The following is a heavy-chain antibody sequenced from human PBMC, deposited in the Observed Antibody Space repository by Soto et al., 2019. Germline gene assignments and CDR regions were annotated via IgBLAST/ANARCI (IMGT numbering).Heavy chain of an antibody. V-gene: IGHV1-18*01. J-gene: IGHJ5*02. CDR3: ARGGSGSYHVRGNWFDP. CDR1: GYTFTSYG. D-gene: IGHD3-10*01. CDR2: ISAYNGNT. Sequence: QVQLVQSGAEVKKPGASVKVSCKASGYTFTSYGISWVRQAPGQGLEWMGWISAYNGNTNYAQKLQGRVTMTTDTPTRTAYMELRSVKSVDTAVYSCARGGSGSYHVRGNWFDPWGQGTLVTVSS.